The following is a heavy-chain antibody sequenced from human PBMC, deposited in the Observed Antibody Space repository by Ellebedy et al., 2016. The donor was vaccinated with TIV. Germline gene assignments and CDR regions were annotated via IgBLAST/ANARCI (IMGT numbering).Heavy chain of an antibody. V-gene: IGHV1-8*01. CDR3: ARARATLRYYYYYMDV. CDR1: GYTFTSND. J-gene: IGHJ6*03. CDR2: MNPNNGNR. D-gene: IGHD5-12*01. Sequence: ASVKVSXXASGYTFTSNDINWVRQATGQGLEWMGWMNPNNGNRGYAQKFQGRVTMTRNTSIATAYMELSSLRSEDTAVYYCARARATLRYYYYYMDVWGKGTTVTVSS.